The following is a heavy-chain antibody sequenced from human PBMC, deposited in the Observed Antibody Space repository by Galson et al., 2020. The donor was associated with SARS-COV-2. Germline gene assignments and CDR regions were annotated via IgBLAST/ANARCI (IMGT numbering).Heavy chain of an antibody. CDR3: ATYCSGGSRCMDV. CDR1: GFTFDDYA. CDR2: ISWNSGSI. J-gene: IGHJ6*02. Sequence: GGSLRLSCAASGFTFDDYAMHWVRQAPGKGLEWVSGISWNSGSIGYADSVKGRFTISRDNAKNSLYLQMNSLRAEDTALYYCATYCSGGSRCMDVWGQGTTVTVSS. V-gene: IGHV3-9*01. D-gene: IGHD2-15*01.